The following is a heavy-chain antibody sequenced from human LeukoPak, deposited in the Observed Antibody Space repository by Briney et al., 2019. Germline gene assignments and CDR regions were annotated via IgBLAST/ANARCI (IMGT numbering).Heavy chain of an antibody. CDR1: GGSISGLY. D-gene: IGHD1-26*01. J-gene: IGHJ4*02. CDR3: ARDVGFTKD. Sequence: SETLSLTCTVSGGSISGLYRSWIRQPAGKGLEWIGRIYTGGGTNYNPSLKSRVSMSVDTSKNQFSLKLNSVTAADTAVYFCARDVGFTKDWGQGTLVTVSS. CDR2: IYTGGGT. V-gene: IGHV4-4*07.